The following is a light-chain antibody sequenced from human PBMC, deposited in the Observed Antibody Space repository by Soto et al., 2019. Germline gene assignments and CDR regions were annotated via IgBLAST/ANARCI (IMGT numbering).Light chain of an antibody. Sequence: DIVMTQSPDSLAVSLGERATINCKSSQSVLYNSNNKNYLAWYQQKPGQPPKLLIYWASTRESGVPDRFSGSGSGTDFTLTISSLQAEDVEVYYCQQHYGTPFTFGPGTKVDI. CDR3: QQHYGTPFT. CDR2: WAS. V-gene: IGKV4-1*01. CDR1: QSVLYNSNNKNY. J-gene: IGKJ3*01.